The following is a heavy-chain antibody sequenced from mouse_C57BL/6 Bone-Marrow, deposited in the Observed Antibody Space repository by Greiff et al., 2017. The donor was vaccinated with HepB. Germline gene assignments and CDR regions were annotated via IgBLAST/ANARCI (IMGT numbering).Heavy chain of an antibody. CDR1: GFTFRDYY. D-gene: IGHD2-1*01. CDR2: ISNGGGST. V-gene: IGHV5-12*01. J-gene: IGHJ4*01. Sequence: VESGGGLVQPGGSLKLSCAASGFTFRDYYMYWVRQTPEKRLEWVAYISNGGGSTYYPDTVKGRFTISRDNAKNNLYLQMSRLKSEETAMYYCARQPIYYGNYGDYAMDYWGQGTSVTVSS. CDR3: ARQPIYYGNYGDYAMDY.